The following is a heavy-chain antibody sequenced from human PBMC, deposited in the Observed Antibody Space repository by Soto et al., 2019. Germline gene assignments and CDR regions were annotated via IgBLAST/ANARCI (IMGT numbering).Heavy chain of an antibody. D-gene: IGHD6-19*01. CDR1: GGTFRTYT. CDR2: IIPILDVA. Sequence: QVQLVQSGAEVKRPGSSVKVSCQTSGGTFRTYTINLVRQAPGQGLEWMGRIIPILDVANYAQKFQGRVTITADKSTTYAPMELRSLSCEDTAFYCCGRSIQEDIGVAGAKDIWFGPWGDGTRVTVSS. CDR3: GRSIQEDIGVAGAKDIWFGP. V-gene: IGHV1-69*02. J-gene: IGHJ5*02.